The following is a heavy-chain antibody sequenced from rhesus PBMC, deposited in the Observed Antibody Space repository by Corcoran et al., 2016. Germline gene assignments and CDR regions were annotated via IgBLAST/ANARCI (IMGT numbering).Heavy chain of an antibody. V-gene: IGHV4-160*01. CDR1: CGSISIVY. D-gene: IGHD6-13*01. Sequence: QVQLQESGPGVVKPSETLSLPCAVSCGSISIVYWVCIRPAPGTGLELLWRIYGSGGGTDYNPSLKSRVTISTDTSKNQFSLKLTSMTAADTAGYFCARDGVDGLSSWSGEYNSLDVWGRGVLVTVSS. CDR3: ARDGVDGLSSWSGEYNSLDV. CDR2: IYGSGGGT. J-gene: IGHJ5-2*02.